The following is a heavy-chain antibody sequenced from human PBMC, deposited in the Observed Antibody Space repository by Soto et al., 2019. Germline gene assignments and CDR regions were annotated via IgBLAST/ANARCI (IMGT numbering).Heavy chain of an antibody. CDR3: AGDRDGRPYGMDV. CDR2: IYYSGST. CDR1: GGSVSSGSYY. V-gene: IGHV4-61*01. J-gene: IGHJ6*02. Sequence: QVQLQESGPGLVKPSETLSLTCTVSGGSVSSGSYYWRWIRQPPGKGLEWIGYIYYSGSTNYNPSLNGRVTISVDTSKNQFSLKLCSVTAADTAVYYCAGDRDGRPYGMDVWGQGTTVTVSS.